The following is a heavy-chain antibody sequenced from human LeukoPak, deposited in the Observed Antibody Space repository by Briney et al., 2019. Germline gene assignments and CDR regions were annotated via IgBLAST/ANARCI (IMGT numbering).Heavy chain of an antibody. D-gene: IGHD6-19*01. J-gene: IGHJ4*02. V-gene: IGHV4-39*07. CDR1: GGSISSRSYC. CDR3: AREGENYSSGCEH. CDR2: INHSGST. Sequence: SETLSLTCTVSGGSISSRSYCWGWVRQPPGKGLEWIGEINHSGSTNYNPSLKSRVTISVDTSKNQFSLKLSSVTAADTAVYYCAREGENYSSGCEHWGQGTLVTVSS.